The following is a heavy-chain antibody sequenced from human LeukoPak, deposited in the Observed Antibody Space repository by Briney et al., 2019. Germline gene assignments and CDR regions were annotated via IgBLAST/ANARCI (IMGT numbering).Heavy chain of an antibody. Sequence: GGSLRLSCAASGFTFSSYGMSWVRQAPGKGLEWVSSISSSSSYIYYADSVKGRFTISRDNAKNSLYLQMNSLRAEDTAVYYCARDRGYDPGYFDYWGQGTLVTVSS. CDR3: ARDRGYDPGYFDY. CDR1: GFTFSSYG. CDR2: ISSSSSYI. D-gene: IGHD2-15*01. V-gene: IGHV3-21*01. J-gene: IGHJ4*02.